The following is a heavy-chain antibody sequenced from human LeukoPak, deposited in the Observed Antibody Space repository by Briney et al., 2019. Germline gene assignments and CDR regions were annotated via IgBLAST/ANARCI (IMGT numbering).Heavy chain of an antibody. Sequence: SQTLSLTFPISGDSDSNNRAAWNWIRQSPSRGLEWLGRTYYRSKWYNDYAVSVKSRITINPDTSKNQFSLQLNSVTPEDTAVYYCVLVSAATDAFDVWGQGTMVTVSS. CDR1: GDSDSNNRAA. CDR2: TYYRSKWYN. CDR3: VLVSAATDAFDV. V-gene: IGHV6-1*01. D-gene: IGHD2-15*01. J-gene: IGHJ3*01.